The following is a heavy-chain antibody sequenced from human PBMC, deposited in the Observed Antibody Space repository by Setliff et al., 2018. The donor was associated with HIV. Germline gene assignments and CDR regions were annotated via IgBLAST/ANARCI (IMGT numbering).Heavy chain of an antibody. Sequence: GASVKVSCKVSGHTLTELSMHWVRQAPGKGLEWMGGFDPEKSEKIYAQKLQGRFTMTEDTSTDTAYMELRSLRSEDTAVYYCATHRWYSGSYLRDYWGQGTLVTVSS. CDR2: FDPEKSEK. CDR1: GHTLTELS. J-gene: IGHJ4*02. D-gene: IGHD1-26*01. V-gene: IGHV1-24*01. CDR3: ATHRWYSGSYLRDY.